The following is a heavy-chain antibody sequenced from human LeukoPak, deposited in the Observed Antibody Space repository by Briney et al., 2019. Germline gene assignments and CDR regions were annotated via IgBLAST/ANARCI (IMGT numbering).Heavy chain of an antibody. CDR3: ARGRVQYSSSPYDY. V-gene: IGHV4-34*01. D-gene: IGHD6-6*01. CDR1: GGSFSGHY. CDR2: INHSGST. J-gene: IGHJ4*02. Sequence: SETLSLTRAVYGGSFSGHYWSWIRQPPGKGLEWIGEINHSGSTNYNPSLKSRVTISVDTSKNQFSLKLSSVTAADTAVYYCARGRVQYSSSPYDYWGQGTLVTVSS.